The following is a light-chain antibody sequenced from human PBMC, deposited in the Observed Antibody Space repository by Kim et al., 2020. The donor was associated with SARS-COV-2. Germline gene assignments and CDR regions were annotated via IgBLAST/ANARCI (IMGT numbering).Light chain of an antibody. CDR3: CSYAGSYNWV. CDR1: SSDVGGYNY. J-gene: IGLJ3*02. Sequence: QSALTQPRSVSRSPGQSVTISCTGTSSDVGGYNYVSWYQQHPGKAPKLMIYDVSKRPSGVPDRFSGSKSGNTASLTISGLQAEDEADYYCCSYAGSYNWVFGGGTQLTVL. V-gene: IGLV2-11*01. CDR2: DVS.